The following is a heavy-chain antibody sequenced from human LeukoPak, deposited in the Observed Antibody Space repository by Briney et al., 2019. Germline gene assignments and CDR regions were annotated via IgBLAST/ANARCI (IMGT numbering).Heavy chain of an antibody. D-gene: IGHD5-12*01. CDR2: IKQDGSEK. CDR3: ARGNIVATIGWFDP. Sequence: GGSLRLSCAASGFTFSSYWMSWVRQAPGKGLEWVANIKQDGSEKYYVDSVKGRFTISRDNAKNSLYLQMNSLRAEDTAVYYCARGNIVATIGWFDPWGQGTLVTVSS. J-gene: IGHJ5*02. V-gene: IGHV3-7*03. CDR1: GFTFSSYW.